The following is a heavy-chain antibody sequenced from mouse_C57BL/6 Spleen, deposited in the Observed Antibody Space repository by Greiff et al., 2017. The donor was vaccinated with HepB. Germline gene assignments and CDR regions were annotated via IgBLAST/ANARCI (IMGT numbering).Heavy chain of an antibody. V-gene: IGHV1-75*01. D-gene: IGHD4-1*01. CDR1: GYTFTDYY. Sequence: QVQLKQSGPELVKPGASVKISCKASGYTFTDYYINWVKQRPGQGLEWIGWIFPGSGSTYYNEKFKGKATLTVDKSSSTAYMLLSSLTSEDSAVYFCARSEFVNWDWFAYWGQGTLVTVSA. J-gene: IGHJ3*01. CDR3: ARSEFVNWDWFAY. CDR2: IFPGSGST.